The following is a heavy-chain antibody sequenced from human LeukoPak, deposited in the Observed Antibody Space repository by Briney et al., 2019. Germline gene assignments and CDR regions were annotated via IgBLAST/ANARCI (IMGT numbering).Heavy chain of an antibody. CDR2: ISYDGSTK. V-gene: IGHV3-30*03. J-gene: IGHJ5*02. Sequence: QPGRSLRLSCAASGFTFSSYGMHWVRQAPGKGLEWVAVISYDGSTKYYADSVKGRFTISRDNSKNTLYLQMNSLRAEDTAVYYCARATEYTGGSSSSAFWFDPWGQGTLVTVSS. CDR3: ARATEYTGGSSSSAFWFDP. CDR1: GFTFSSYG. D-gene: IGHD6-6*01.